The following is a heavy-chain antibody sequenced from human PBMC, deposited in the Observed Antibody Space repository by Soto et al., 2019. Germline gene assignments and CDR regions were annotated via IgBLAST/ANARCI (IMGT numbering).Heavy chain of an antibody. CDR2: IYYSGST. CDR3: AREQLLYDYVWGSYRSMAGMDV. D-gene: IGHD3-16*02. Sequence: ASETLSLTCTVSGGSISSCYWSWIRQPPGKGLEWIGYIYYSGSTNYNPSLKSRVTISVDTSKNQFSLKLSSVTAADTAVYYCAREQLLYDYVWGSYRSMAGMDVWGQGTTVTVSS. J-gene: IGHJ6*02. V-gene: IGHV4-59*01. CDR1: GGSISSCY.